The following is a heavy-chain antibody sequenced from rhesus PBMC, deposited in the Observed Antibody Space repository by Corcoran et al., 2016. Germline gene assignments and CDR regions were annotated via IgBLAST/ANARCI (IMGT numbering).Heavy chain of an antibody. CDR2: IGGSSGRT. D-gene: IGHD3-28*01. V-gene: IGHV4-165*02. Sequence: QVQLQESGPGLVKPSETLSLTCAVSGGFISGYYWYLIRQPPGQGLEWIGYIGGSSGRTNYNPALKSRGTIATDTSKNQVALKLSSVTAADTAVYYCARDSGYYTGSFDYCGQGVLVTVSS. J-gene: IGHJ4*01. CDR1: GGFISGYY. CDR3: ARDSGYYTGSFDY.